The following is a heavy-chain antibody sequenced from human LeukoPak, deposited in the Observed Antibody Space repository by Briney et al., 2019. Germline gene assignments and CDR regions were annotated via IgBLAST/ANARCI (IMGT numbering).Heavy chain of an antibody. CDR2: IKSKTDGGTT. CDR3: TTGPVRGSLPDY. Sequence: GGSLRLSCAASGFTFSNAWMSWVRQAPGKGLEWVGRIKSKTDGGTTDYAAPVKGRFTISRDDSKNTLYLQMNSLKTEDTAVYYCTTGPVRGSLPDYWGQGTLVTVSS. V-gene: IGHV3-15*01. CDR1: GFTFSNAW. D-gene: IGHD3-10*01. J-gene: IGHJ4*02.